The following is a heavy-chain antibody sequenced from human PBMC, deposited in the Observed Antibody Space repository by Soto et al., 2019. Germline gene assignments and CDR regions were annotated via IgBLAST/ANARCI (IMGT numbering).Heavy chain of an antibody. CDR1: GDTFTDYY. V-gene: IGHV1-46*01. CDR2: VNPSGGHT. Sequence: QVQLMQSGAEVKKPGASVKVSCKASGDTFTDYYIHWVRQAPGQGLEWMGTVNPSGGHTTYAQHFLGRVTMTRDTSTSTLYMELTSLTSAATAVYYCARAGHVVVVTAAFDYWGQGTLVTVSS. J-gene: IGHJ4*02. D-gene: IGHD2-21*02. CDR3: ARAGHVVVVTAAFDY.